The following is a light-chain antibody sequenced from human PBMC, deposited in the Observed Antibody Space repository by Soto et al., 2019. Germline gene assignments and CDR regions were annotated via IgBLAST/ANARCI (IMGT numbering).Light chain of an antibody. V-gene: IGKV3-15*01. CDR3: QQSNNWPYT. J-gene: IGKJ2*01. CDR1: QSVGSN. Sequence: EIVLTHSPATLSVSPGERATLSCRASQSVGSNLAWYQQRPGQPPRLLIYDASTRATDIPARFSGGGSGTEFTLTLSSLQSEDFAVYYCQQSNNWPYTFGQGTKLQIK. CDR2: DAS.